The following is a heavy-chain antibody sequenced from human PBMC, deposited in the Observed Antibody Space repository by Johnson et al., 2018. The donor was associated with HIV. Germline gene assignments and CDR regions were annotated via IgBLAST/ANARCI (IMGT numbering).Heavy chain of an antibody. Sequence: EVQLVESGGGVVQPGGSLRLSCAASGFTFSSYGMNWVRQAPGKGLEWVSVIYSGGRTYYADSVKGRFTISRDNSRNTVYLQMRGLRREDTAIYYCARVRAGRENAFDIWGQGTMVTVSS. CDR3: ARVRAGRENAFDI. J-gene: IGHJ3*02. CDR1: GFTFSSYG. V-gene: IGHV3-66*02. CDR2: IYSGGRT. D-gene: IGHD1-26*01.